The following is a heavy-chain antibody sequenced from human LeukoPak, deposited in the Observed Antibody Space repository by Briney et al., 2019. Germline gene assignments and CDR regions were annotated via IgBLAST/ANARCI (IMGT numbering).Heavy chain of an antibody. Sequence: GGSLRLSCAASGFTFSGYWMSWDRQAPGKGLEWVANIKPDGSGKAYVDSVKGRFTISRDNTKNSLYLQMSSLRAEDTAVYYCARAMTWGQGTLVSVSS. CDR2: IKPDGSGK. V-gene: IGHV3-7*01. CDR1: GFTFSGYW. J-gene: IGHJ5*02. CDR3: ARAMT.